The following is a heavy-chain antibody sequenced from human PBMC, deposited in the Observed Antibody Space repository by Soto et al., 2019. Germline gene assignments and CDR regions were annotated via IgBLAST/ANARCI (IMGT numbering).Heavy chain of an antibody. J-gene: IGHJ3*02. Sequence: ASVNVSRQASGYTFTSYYMHWVRQAPGQGLEWMGIINPSGGSTSYAQKFQGRVTMTRDTSTSTVYMELSSLRSEDTAVYYCARDKRLAYCGGDCSSLDAFDIWG. CDR3: ARDKRLAYCGGDCSSLDAFDI. V-gene: IGHV1-46*03. CDR1: GYTFTSYY. CDR2: INPSGGST. D-gene: IGHD2-21*02.